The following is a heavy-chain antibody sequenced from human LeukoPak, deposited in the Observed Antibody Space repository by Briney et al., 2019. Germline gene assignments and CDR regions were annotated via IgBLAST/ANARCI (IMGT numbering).Heavy chain of an antibody. J-gene: IGHJ4*02. CDR3: ARVTRGWNYDY. Sequence: PSETLSLTCTVSGGSISSYYWSWIRQPPGKGLEWIGYIYYSGSTNYNPSLKSRVTISVDTSKNQFSLKLSSVTAADTAVYYCARVTRGWNYDYWGQGTLVTVSS. CDR1: GGSISSYY. D-gene: IGHD1-7*01. V-gene: IGHV4-59*01. CDR2: IYYSGST.